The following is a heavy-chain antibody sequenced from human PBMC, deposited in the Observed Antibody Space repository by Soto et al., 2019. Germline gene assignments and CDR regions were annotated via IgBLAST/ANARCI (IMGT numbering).Heavy chain of an antibody. CDR3: ARARGYAFDI. CDR1: GFTFSSYA. Sequence: EVPLVESGEGLVQPGGSLRLSCAASGFTFSSYAMHWVRQAPGKGLEYVSAISSNGGSTYYADSVKGRFTISRDNSKNTLYLQMGSLRAEDMAVYYCARARGYAFDIWGQGTMVTVSS. V-gene: IGHV3-64*02. D-gene: IGHD3-10*01. CDR2: ISSNGGST. J-gene: IGHJ3*02.